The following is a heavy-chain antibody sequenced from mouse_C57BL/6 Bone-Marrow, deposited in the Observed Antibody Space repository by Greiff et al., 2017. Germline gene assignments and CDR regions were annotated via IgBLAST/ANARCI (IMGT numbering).Heavy chain of an antibody. V-gene: IGHV1-85*01. CDR1: GYTFTSYD. Sequence: QVQLKESGPELVKPGASVKLSCKASGYTFTSYDINWVKQRPGQGLEWIGWIYPRDGSTKDNEKFKGKATLTVDTSSSTAYMELHSLTSEDSAVYFCARSIYDGSYWYFDVWGTGTTVTVSS. D-gene: IGHD2-3*01. J-gene: IGHJ1*03. CDR3: ARSIYDGSYWYFDV. CDR2: IYPRDGST.